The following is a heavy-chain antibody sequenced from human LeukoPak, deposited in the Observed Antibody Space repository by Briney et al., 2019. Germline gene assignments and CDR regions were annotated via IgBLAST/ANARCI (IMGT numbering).Heavy chain of an antibody. CDR1: GFIFSDYG. V-gene: IGHV3-23*01. Sequence: GGSLRLSCAASGFIFSDYGMSWVRQAPGKGLEWVSAISGSGGSTYYADSVKGRFTISRDNSKNTLYLQMNSPRAEDTAVYYCAELGITMIGGVWGKGTTVTISS. J-gene: IGHJ6*04. CDR3: AELGITMIGGV. D-gene: IGHD3-10*02. CDR2: ISGSGGST.